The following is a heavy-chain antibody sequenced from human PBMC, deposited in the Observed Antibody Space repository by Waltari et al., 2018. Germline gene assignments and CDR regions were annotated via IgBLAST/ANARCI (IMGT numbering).Heavy chain of an antibody. CDR3: AKGRYSGNFYFDY. Sequence: EVQLLESGGGLVQPGGSLRLSCASSGFTFRSSVMNWVRQAPGKGLEWVSIIYSGCRSTSYAESVKGRIIISRDDSKNTVYLQMNNLRAEDTAVYYCAKGRYSGNFYFDYWGQGTLVTVSS. D-gene: IGHD5-12*01. CDR1: GFTFRSSV. CDR2: IYSGCRST. V-gene: IGHV3-23*03. J-gene: IGHJ4*02.